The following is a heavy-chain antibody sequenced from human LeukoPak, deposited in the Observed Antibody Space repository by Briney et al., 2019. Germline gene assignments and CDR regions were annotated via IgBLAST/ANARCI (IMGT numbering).Heavy chain of an antibody. CDR2: IKQDGSEK. V-gene: IGHV3-7*03. J-gene: IGHJ4*02. D-gene: IGHD1-26*01. Sequence: GGSLRLSCAASGFTFNSYWMSWVRQAPGKGLEWVANIKQDGSEKYYVDPVKGRFTISRDNAKNSLYLQMNSLRAEDTAVYYCARDKIVGATNFDYWGQGTLVTVSS. CDR3: ARDKIVGATNFDY. CDR1: GFTFNSYW.